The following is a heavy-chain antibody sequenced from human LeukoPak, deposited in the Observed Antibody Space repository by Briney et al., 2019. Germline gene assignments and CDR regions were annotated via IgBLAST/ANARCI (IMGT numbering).Heavy chain of an antibody. J-gene: IGHJ4*02. D-gene: IGHD3-10*01. CDR3: AGLIWFGELLYGPIDY. V-gene: IGHV5-51*01. CDR2: IYPGDSDT. CDR1: GYSFTSYW. Sequence: GESLKISCKGSGYSFTSYWIGWVRQMPGKGLEWMGIIYPGDSDTRYSPSFQGQVTISADKSISTAYLQWSSLKASDTAMYYCAGLIWFGELLYGPIDYWGQGTLVTVSS.